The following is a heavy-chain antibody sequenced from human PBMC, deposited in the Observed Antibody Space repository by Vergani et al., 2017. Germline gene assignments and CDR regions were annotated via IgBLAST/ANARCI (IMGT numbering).Heavy chain of an antibody. CDR3: ASSRFLPGRVAAAGPGWCDP. Sequence: QVQLQQWGAGLLKPSETLSLTCAVYGGSFSGYYWSWIRQPPGKGLEWIGEINHSGSTNYNPSLKSRVTISVDTSKNQFSLKLSSVTAADTAVYYCASSRFLPGRVAAAGPGWCDPWGQGTLVTVSS. D-gene: IGHD6-13*01. CDR2: INHSGST. V-gene: IGHV4-34*01. CDR1: GGSFSGYY. J-gene: IGHJ5*02.